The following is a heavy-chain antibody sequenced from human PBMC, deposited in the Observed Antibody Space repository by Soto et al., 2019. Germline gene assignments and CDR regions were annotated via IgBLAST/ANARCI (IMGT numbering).Heavy chain of an antibody. CDR1: GGSFTSNNW. CDR2: IYRTGST. Sequence: PSETLSLTCAVSGGSFTSNNWWTRVRQPPGQGLEWIGEIYRTGSTNYNPSLKSRVTISLDKSEDQFSLKVTSLTAADTAVYYCASRDPGTSVDYWGQGTLVTRLL. CDR3: ASRDPGTSVDY. J-gene: IGHJ4*02. D-gene: IGHD1-7*01. V-gene: IGHV4-4*02.